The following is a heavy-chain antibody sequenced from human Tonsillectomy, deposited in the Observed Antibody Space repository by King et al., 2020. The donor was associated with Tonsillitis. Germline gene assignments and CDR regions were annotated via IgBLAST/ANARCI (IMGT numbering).Heavy chain of an antibody. J-gene: IGHJ4*02. V-gene: IGHV3-30*02. D-gene: IGHD6-19*01. CDR2: IRYDGSNK. Sequence: VQLVESGGGVVQPGGSLRLSCAASGFTFSSYGMHWVRQAPGKGLEWVTFIRYDGSNKYYADSVKGRFTISRDNSKNTLYLQMNSLRAEDTAVYYCAKAPYTASSGWYVPFNFDYWGQGTLVTVSS. CDR1: GFTFSSYG. CDR3: AKAPYTASSGWYVPFNFDY.